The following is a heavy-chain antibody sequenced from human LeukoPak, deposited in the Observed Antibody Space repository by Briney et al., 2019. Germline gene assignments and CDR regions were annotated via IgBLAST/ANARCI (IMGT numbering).Heavy chain of an antibody. CDR2: LYSDGTT. Sequence: GGSPRLSCSASGLTLSSNYMSWVRQAPGKGLEWVSLLYSDGTTYFPDSVRGRFAISRYNSKNTLYLQMFSLRAEDTAMYYCANYDTTGFYFDQWGQGTLVTVSS. V-gene: IGHV3-53*01. CDR3: ANYDTTGFYFDQ. J-gene: IGHJ4*02. CDR1: GLTLSSNY. D-gene: IGHD3-22*01.